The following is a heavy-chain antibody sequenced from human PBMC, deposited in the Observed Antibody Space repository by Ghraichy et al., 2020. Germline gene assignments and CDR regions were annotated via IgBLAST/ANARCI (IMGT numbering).Heavy chain of an antibody. J-gene: IGHJ4*02. CDR3: AKSLMVRGDFDY. CDR1: GFTFSNYG. V-gene: IGHV3-30*18. D-gene: IGHD3-10*01. CDR2: ISYDGSNK. Sequence: GGSLRLSCAASGFTFSNYGMHWVRQAPGKGLEWVAVISYDGSNKYYADSVKGRFTISRDNSKNTLYLQMNSLRAEDTAVYYCAKSLMVRGDFDYWGQGTLVTVSS.